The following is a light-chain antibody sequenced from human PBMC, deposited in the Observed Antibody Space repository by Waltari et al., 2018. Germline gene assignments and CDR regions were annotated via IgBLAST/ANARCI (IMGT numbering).Light chain of an antibody. CDR3: QQSYSTPLFT. CDR1: QSISSY. J-gene: IGKJ3*01. CDR2: AAS. V-gene: IGKV1-39*01. Sequence: DIQMTQYPSSLSASVGDRATITCRASQSISSYLNWYQQKPGKAPKLLIYAASSLQSGVPSRFSGSGSGTDFTLTISSLQPEDFATYYCQQSYSTPLFTFGPGTKVDIK.